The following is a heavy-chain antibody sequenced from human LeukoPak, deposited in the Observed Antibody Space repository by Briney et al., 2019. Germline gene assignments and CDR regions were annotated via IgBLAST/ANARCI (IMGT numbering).Heavy chain of an antibody. CDR1: GYTLTSYE. CDR2: MNPNSGNT. Sequence: ASVKVSCKASGYTLTSYEINWVRQATGQGLEWMGWMNPNSGNTGYAQKFQGRVAMTRNTSISKAYMELSSLRAKGTAGYYCARGRPARSYYDFWSEINWFDPWGQGTLVTVSS. V-gene: IGHV1-8*01. CDR3: ARGRPARSYYDFWSEINWFDP. D-gene: IGHD3-3*01. J-gene: IGHJ5*02.